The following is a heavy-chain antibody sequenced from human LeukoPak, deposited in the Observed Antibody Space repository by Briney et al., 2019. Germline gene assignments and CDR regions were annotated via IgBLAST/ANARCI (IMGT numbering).Heavy chain of an antibody. J-gene: IGHJ4*02. CDR2: ISAGGNTK. CDR1: GFAFNSYE. V-gene: IGHV3-48*03. CDR3: AKDHFLGYSNSWYFDY. D-gene: IGHD6-13*01. Sequence: GGSLRVSCAASGFAFNSYEMNFVRQAPGKGLEWISYISAGGNTKLYADSVKGRFTISRDNSKNTLYLQMNSLRAEDTAVYYCAKDHFLGYSNSWYFDYWGQGTLVTVSS.